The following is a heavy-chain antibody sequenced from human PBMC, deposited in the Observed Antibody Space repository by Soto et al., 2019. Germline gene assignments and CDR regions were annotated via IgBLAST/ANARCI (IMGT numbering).Heavy chain of an antibody. CDR2: IVPMFGTA. CDR1: GGTFGNTA. J-gene: IGHJ5*02. D-gene: IGHD3-3*01. V-gene: IGHV1-69*12. Sequence: QVQLVQSGAEVKEPGSSVNVSCKTSGGTFGNTAVTWVRQAPGQGLEWIGGIVPMFGTASYAQKFQGRVTITADESTSTAYMELSSLRSDDTAVYYCARDGDPGYSFWSGPLGGGRFDPWGQGTLVTVSS. CDR3: ARDGDPGYSFWSGPLGGGRFDP.